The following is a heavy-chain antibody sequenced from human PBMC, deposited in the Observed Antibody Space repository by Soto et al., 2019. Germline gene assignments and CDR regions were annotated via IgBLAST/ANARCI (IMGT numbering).Heavy chain of an antibody. CDR3: ARDKSSGYDSNWFDP. CDR2: IESRESYT. J-gene: IGHJ5*02. CDR1: GYGFTSYW. Sequence: GESLKISCKGSGYGFTSYWISWVRQMPGKGLEWMGRIESRESYTNYPPSFQGLVTISADKSISSVYLKWSSLKASDTAMYYCARDKSSGYDSNWFDPWGQGTLVTISS. V-gene: IGHV5-10-1*01. D-gene: IGHD5-12*01.